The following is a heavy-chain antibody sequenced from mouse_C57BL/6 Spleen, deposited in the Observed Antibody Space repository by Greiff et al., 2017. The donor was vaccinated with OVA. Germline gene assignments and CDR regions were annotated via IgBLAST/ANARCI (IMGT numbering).Heavy chain of an antibody. V-gene: IGHV1-82*01. D-gene: IGHD1-1*01. CDR2: IYPGDGDT. CDR1: GYAFSSSW. Sequence: VKLMESGPELVKPGASVKISCKASGYAFSSSWMNWVKQRPGKGLEWIGRIYPGDGDTNYNGKFKGKATLTADKSSSTAYMQLSSLTSEDSAVYFCARSHYGSSFDYWGQGTTLTVSS. J-gene: IGHJ2*01. CDR3: ARSHYGSSFDY.